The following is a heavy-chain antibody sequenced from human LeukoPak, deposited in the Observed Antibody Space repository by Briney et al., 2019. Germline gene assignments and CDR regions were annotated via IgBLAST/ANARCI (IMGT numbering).Heavy chain of an antibody. Sequence: GGSLRLSCAASGFTFSSYGMHWVRQAPGKGLEWVAFIRYDEANKYYAGSVKGRFTISRDSSKNTLYLQLNSLRAEDTAVHYCAKDSGYISGWYQAYYFDYWGQGTLVTVSS. CDR1: GFTFSSYG. CDR2: IRYDEANK. D-gene: IGHD6-19*01. V-gene: IGHV3-30*02. J-gene: IGHJ4*02. CDR3: AKDSGYISGWYQAYYFDY.